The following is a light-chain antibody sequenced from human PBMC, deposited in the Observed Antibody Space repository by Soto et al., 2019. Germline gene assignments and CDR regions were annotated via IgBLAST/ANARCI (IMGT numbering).Light chain of an antibody. CDR2: RTS. Sequence: EVVLTQSPGTLSLYPGERATRSCRASESVSSSFLTWYQQKPGQAPRLLIYRTSNRVTGIPDRFSGSGSGTDFTLTISRLEPEDFAVYFCQHYGNSLWTFGQGTNVDIK. CDR3: QHYGNSLWT. J-gene: IGKJ1*01. V-gene: IGKV3-20*01. CDR1: ESVSSSF.